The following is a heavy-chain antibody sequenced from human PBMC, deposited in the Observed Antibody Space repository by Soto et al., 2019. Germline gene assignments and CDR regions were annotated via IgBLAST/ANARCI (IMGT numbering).Heavy chain of an antibody. V-gene: IGHV3-48*02. CDR2: ISSSSSTI. D-gene: IGHD5-12*01. Sequence: GGSLRLSCAASGFPFSSYSMNWVRQAPGKGLEWVSYISSSSSTIYYADSVKGRFTISRDNAKNSLYLQMNSLRDEDTAVYYCARVGERWLQINLDYWGQGTLVTVSS. CDR1: GFPFSSYS. J-gene: IGHJ4*02. CDR3: ARVGERWLQINLDY.